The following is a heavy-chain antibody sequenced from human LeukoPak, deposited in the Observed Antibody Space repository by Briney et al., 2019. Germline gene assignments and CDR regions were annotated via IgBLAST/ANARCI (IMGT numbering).Heavy chain of an antibody. CDR2: ISSSSSYI. CDR1: GFTFSSYS. Sequence: PGGSLRLSCAASGFTFSSYSMNWVRQAPGKGLDWVSSISSSSSYIYYADSVKGRFTISRDNAKNSLYLQMNSLRAEDTAVYYCARGDYCSSTSCYPAYNYYGMDVWGQGTTVTVSS. V-gene: IGHV3-21*01. J-gene: IGHJ6*02. CDR3: ARGDYCSSTSCYPAYNYYGMDV. D-gene: IGHD2-2*01.